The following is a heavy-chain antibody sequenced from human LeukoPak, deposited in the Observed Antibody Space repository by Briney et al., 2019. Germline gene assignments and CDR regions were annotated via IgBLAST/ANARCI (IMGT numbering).Heavy chain of an antibody. CDR2: IYYSGNI. CDR1: GGSITSSYYY. Sequence: SETLSLTCTVSGGSITSSYYYWGWIRQPPGKGLEWIGSIYYSGNIYYNPSLKSRVTISVDTSKNQFSLKLSSVTAADTAVYYCARHAPAYSSFPNSCFDYWGQGTLVTVSS. D-gene: IGHD6-6*01. CDR3: ARHAPAYSSFPNSCFDY. V-gene: IGHV4-39*01. J-gene: IGHJ4*02.